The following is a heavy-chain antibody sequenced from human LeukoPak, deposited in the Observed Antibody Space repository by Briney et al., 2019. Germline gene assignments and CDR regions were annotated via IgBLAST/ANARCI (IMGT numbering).Heavy chain of an antibody. CDR2: IYYSGST. D-gene: IGHD3-10*01. J-gene: IGHJ4*02. CDR1: GGSISSYY. CDR3: ARGRKYNGSGSLDY. Sequence: SETLSLTCTASGGSISSYYWSWIRQPPGKGLEWIGYIYYSGSTNYNPSLKSRVTISVDTSKNQFSLKLSSVTAADTAVYYCARGRKYNGSGSLDYWGQGTLVTVSS. V-gene: IGHV4-59*01.